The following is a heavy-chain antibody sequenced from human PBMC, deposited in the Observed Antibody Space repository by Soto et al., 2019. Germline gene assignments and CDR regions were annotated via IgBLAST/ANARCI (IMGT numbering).Heavy chain of an antibody. V-gene: IGHV1-18*01. CDR2: ISAYNGNT. CDR1: GYTFTSYG. D-gene: IGHD3-10*01. Sequence: ASVKVSCKASGYTFTSYGISWVRQAPGQGLEWMGWISAYNGNTNYAQKLQGRVTMTTDTSTSTAYMELRSLRSDDTAVYYCARDRGRLCYGSGSIHNWFDPWGQGTLVPVSS. J-gene: IGHJ5*02. CDR3: ARDRGRLCYGSGSIHNWFDP.